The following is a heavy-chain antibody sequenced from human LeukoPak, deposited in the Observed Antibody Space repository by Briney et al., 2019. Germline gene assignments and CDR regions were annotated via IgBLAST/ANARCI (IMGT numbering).Heavy chain of an antibody. J-gene: IGHJ6*02. V-gene: IGHV1-69*13. Sequence: ASVKVSCKASGGTFSSYAISWVRQAPGQGLEWMGGIIPIFGTANYAQKFPGRVTITADESTSTAYMELSSLRSEDTAVYYCARVGSHPPLGVIVTGWDVWGQGTTVTVSS. D-gene: IGHD3-16*02. CDR3: ARVGSHPPLGVIVTGWDV. CDR1: GGTFSSYA. CDR2: IIPIFGTA.